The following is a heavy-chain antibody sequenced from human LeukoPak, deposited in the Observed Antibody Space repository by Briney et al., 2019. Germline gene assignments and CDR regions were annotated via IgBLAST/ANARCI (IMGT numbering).Heavy chain of an antibody. D-gene: IGHD6-13*01. CDR2: ISYDGSNK. V-gene: IGHV3-30*03. CDR3: ARDRGAAAGTSGY. Sequence: GGSLRLSCAASGFTFSSYGMHWVRQAPGKGLEWVAVISYDGSNKYYADSVKGRFTISRDNSKNTLYLQMNSLRAEDTAVYYCARDRGAAAGTSGYWGQGTLVTVSS. J-gene: IGHJ4*02. CDR1: GFTFSSYG.